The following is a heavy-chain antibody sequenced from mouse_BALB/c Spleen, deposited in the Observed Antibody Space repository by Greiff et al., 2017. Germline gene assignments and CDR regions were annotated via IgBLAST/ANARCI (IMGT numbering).Heavy chain of an antibody. CDR3: ARRDYGYFDY. J-gene: IGHJ2*01. CDR2: ISNGGGST. CDR1: GFTFSSYT. D-gene: IGHD1-1*02. V-gene: IGHV5-12-2*01. Sequence: EVHLVESGGGLVQPGGSLKLSCAASGFTFSSYTMSWVRQTPEKRLEWVAYISNGGGSTYYPDTVKGRFTISRDNAKNTLYLQMSSLKSEDTAMYYCARRDYGYFDYWGQGTTLTVSS.